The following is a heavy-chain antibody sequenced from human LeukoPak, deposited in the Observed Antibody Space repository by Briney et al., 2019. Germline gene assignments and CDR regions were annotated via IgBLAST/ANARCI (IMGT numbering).Heavy chain of an antibody. D-gene: IGHD3-3*02. V-gene: IGHV3-11*04. Sequence: GGSLRLSCAASGFTFSDYYMSWIRQAPGKGLEWVSGISWNSGSIGYADSVKGRFTVSRDNAKNSLYLQMNSLRAEDTAVYYCAREKSFLEWLSTGRRDGYYMDVWGKGTTVTVSS. CDR2: ISWNSGSI. J-gene: IGHJ6*03. CDR1: GFTFSDYY. CDR3: AREKSFLEWLSTGRRDGYYMDV.